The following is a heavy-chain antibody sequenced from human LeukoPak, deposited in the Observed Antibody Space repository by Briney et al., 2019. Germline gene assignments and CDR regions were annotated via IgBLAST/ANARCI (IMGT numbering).Heavy chain of an antibody. CDR1: GGSITGYC. D-gene: IGHD3-22*01. CDR3: AREGDTRPIPQNAFDI. J-gene: IGHJ3*02. Sequence: SETLSLTCRVSGGSITGYCWTWIRQPAGKGLEWIGRIYSSGDTNYNASLKSRVTMSVDTSKNQFSLKLSSVTAADTAVYYCAREGDTRPIPQNAFDIWGQGTMVTVSS. CDR2: IYSSGDT. V-gene: IGHV4-4*07.